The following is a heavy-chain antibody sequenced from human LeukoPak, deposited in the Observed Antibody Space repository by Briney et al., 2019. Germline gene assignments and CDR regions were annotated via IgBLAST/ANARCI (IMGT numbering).Heavy chain of an antibody. D-gene: IGHD4-17*01. CDR2: ISYDGNLK. CDR1: GFSFSNYG. Sequence: PGRSLRLYCAASGFSFSNYGFHWVRQAPGKGLQWVAMISYDGNLKFYADSVKGRFTISKDNSKNTLYLQINSLRVDDTAIYYCARGSHGEHDSWGQGTLVTVSS. CDR3: ARGSHGEHDS. J-gene: IGHJ5*01. V-gene: IGHV3-30*03.